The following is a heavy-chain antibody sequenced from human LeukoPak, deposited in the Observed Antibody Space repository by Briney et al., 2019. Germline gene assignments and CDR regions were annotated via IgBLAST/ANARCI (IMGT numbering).Heavy chain of an antibody. CDR2: VSYDGSDL. D-gene: IGHD6-6*01. J-gene: IGHJ3*02. CDR1: GFTFTSYA. Sequence: GRSLRLSCAVSGFTFTSYAMHWVRRAPGKGLEGGAFVSYDGSDLSYADSVKGRLTISRDNSKNTLFLQMSSLRVEDTAVYYCARVGSSRIGAFAIWGRGTMVTVSS. V-gene: IGHV3-30*15. CDR3: ARVGSSRIGAFAI.